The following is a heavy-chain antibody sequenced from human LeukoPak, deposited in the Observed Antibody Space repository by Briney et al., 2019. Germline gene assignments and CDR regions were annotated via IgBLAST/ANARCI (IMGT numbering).Heavy chain of an antibody. CDR1: GFYFSTYG. V-gene: IGHV3-33*01. Sequence: PGGSLRLSCAASGFYFSTYGMHWVRQAPGKGLEWVALMWYDGSNEYYGDSVKGRFIISRDNSRNTLYLQMSSLRVEDTAVYYCVRDLDQNDFWSGYWPDAADSWGQGTMVFVSS. J-gene: IGHJ3*02. CDR3: VRDLDQNDFWSGYWPDAADS. D-gene: IGHD3-3*01. CDR2: MWYDGSNE.